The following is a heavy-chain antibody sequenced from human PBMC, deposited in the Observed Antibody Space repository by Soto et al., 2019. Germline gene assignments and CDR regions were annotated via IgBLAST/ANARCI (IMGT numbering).Heavy chain of an antibody. J-gene: IGHJ4*02. Sequence: QVQLVQSGAEVKRPGSSVKVSCKASGDTFTFYSINWVRQAPGLGLEWMGRINPILSMSNYAQRFQGRVTMTADKSKSTPYTALSSLRSEDTAIYYCARSYGSGYRAFDYWGQGALVTVSS. CDR3: ARSYGSGYRAFDY. CDR2: INPILSMS. CDR1: GDTFTFYS. V-gene: IGHV1-69*02. D-gene: IGHD3-10*01.